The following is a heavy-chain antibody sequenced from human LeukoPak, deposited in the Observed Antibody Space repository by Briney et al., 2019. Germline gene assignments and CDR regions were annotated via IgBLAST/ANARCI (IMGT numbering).Heavy chain of an antibody. CDR3: AKDLEKFDTSGFPAY. J-gene: IGHJ4*02. CDR1: GFTFSSYW. V-gene: IGHV3-7*01. Sequence: SGGSLRLSCAASGFTFSSYWMTWVRQAPGKGLEWVANIRQDGSGKYYVDSVKGRFTIPRDNPDSTLFLQMSSLRAEDTAVYYCAKDLEKFDTSGFPAYWGQGTLVTVSS. CDR2: IRQDGSGK. D-gene: IGHD3-22*01.